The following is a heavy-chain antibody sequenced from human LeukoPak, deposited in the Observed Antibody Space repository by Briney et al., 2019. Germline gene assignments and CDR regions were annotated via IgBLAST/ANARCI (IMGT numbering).Heavy chain of an antibody. J-gene: IGHJ1*01. CDR2: ISGSGDST. V-gene: IGHV3-23*01. D-gene: IGHD1-26*01. Sequence: GGSLRLSCAASGFTFSSYAMSWVRQAPGKGLEWVSAISGSGDSTYYADSVKGRFTISRDNSKNTLYLQMNSLRAEDTAVYYCAKDLSGSYNHYFQHWGQGTLVTVSS. CDR3: AKDLSGSYNHYFQH. CDR1: GFTFSSYA.